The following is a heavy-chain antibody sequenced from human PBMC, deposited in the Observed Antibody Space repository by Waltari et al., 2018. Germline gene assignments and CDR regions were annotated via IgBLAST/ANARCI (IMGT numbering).Heavy chain of an antibody. J-gene: IGHJ5*02. D-gene: IGHD6-6*01. Sequence: QVQLQESGPGLVKPSETLSLTCTVSGGSISSHYWSWIRQPPGKGLEWIGYIYYSGSTNYNPSLKSRVTISVDTSKNQFSLKLSSVTAADTAVYYCARDANNYSSSLWFDPWSQGTLVTVSS. CDR1: GGSISSHY. V-gene: IGHV4-59*11. CDR2: IYYSGST. CDR3: ARDANNYSSSLWFDP.